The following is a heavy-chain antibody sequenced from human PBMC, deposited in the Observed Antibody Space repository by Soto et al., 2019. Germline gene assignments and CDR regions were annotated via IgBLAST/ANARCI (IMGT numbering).Heavy chain of an antibody. D-gene: IGHD6-6*01. CDR2: ISSSSSTI. V-gene: IGHV3-48*02. CDR1: GFTFSSYS. J-gene: IGHJ4*02. CDR3: ARGPGIAARLNPIDY. Sequence: GGSLRLSCAASGFTFSSYSMNWVRQAPGKGLEWVSYISSSSSTIYYADSVKGRFTISRDNAKNSQYLQMNSLRDEDTAVYYCARGPGIAARLNPIDYWGQGTLVTVSS.